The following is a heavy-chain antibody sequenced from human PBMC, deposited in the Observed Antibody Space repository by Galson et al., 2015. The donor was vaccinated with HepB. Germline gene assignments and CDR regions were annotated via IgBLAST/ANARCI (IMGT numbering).Heavy chain of an antibody. Sequence: SLRLSCAASGFTFNNYAMHWVRQAPGKGLEWVAVISFDGNHEYHTDSVKGRFTISRDNSKSTLYLQMNSLRPEDTAIYYCAKETGNFYDIIGYNDYWGQGTQVTVSS. CDR2: ISFDGNHE. D-gene: IGHD3-22*01. CDR3: AKETGNFYDIIGYNDY. J-gene: IGHJ4*02. CDR1: GFTFNNYA. V-gene: IGHV3-30*18.